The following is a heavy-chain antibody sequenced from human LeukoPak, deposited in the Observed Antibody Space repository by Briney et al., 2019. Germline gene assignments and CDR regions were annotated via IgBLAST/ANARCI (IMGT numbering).Heavy chain of an antibody. V-gene: IGHV3-21*01. CDR2: ISGSSRYI. CDR3: ARFAEGYYDSSGYPSQAFDY. D-gene: IGHD3-22*01. J-gene: IGHJ4*02. CDR1: GFTFTTYS. Sequence: PGGSLRLSCAASGFTFTTYSMNWVRQAPGKGLEWVSTISGSSRYIYFADSVRGRFTISRDNAKNSLYLQMNSLRAEDTAVYYCARFAEGYYDSSGYPSQAFDYWGQGTLVTVSS.